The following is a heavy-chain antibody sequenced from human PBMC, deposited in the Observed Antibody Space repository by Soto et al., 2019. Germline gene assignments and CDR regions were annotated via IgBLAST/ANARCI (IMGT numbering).Heavy chain of an antibody. Sequence: SETLSLTCVVSGDSINSSHWWSWVRQPPGKGLEWIGQISHNGSTNYNPSLTSRVTISVDKSKNHLSLKLTSVTAADTAVYYCAARHFWSGPWTHTRLDYWGQGTLVTVSS. D-gene: IGHD3-3*02. CDR3: AARHFWSGPWTHTRLDY. CDR2: ISHNGST. V-gene: IGHV4-4*02. CDR1: GDSINSSHW. J-gene: IGHJ4*02.